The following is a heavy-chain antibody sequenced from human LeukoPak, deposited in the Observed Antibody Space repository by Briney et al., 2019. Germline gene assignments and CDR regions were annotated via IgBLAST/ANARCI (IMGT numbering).Heavy chain of an antibody. J-gene: IGHJ4*02. V-gene: IGHV3-21*01. Sequence: GGSLRLSCAASGFTFSSYSMNWVRQAPGKGLEWVSSISSSSSYIYYADSVKGLFTISRDNAKNSLYLQMNSQRAEDTAVYYCARGDNSSGWYPRYFDYWGQGTLVTVSS. D-gene: IGHD6-19*01. CDR2: ISSSSSYI. CDR1: GFTFSSYS. CDR3: ARGDNSSGWYPRYFDY.